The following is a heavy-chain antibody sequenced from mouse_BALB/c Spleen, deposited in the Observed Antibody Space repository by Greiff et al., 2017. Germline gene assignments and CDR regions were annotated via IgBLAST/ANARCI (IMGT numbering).Heavy chain of an antibody. D-gene: IGHD2-2*01. CDR3: ARADYGSYFDY. Sequence: EVMLVESGGGLVQPGGSRKLSCAASGFTFSSFGMHWVRQAPEKGLEWVAYISSGSSTIYYADTVKGRFTISRDNPKNTLFLQMTSLRSEDTAMYYCARADYGSYFDYWGQGTTLTVSS. CDR2: ISSGSSTI. J-gene: IGHJ2*01. V-gene: IGHV5-17*02. CDR1: GFTFSSFG.